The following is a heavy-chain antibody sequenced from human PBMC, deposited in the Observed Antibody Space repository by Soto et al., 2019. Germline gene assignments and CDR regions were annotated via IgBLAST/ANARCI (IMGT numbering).Heavy chain of an antibody. D-gene: IGHD1-26*01. CDR1: GFTFSSYA. CDR3: ARDSGSYYFRFFDYGMDV. J-gene: IGHJ6*02. CDR2: ISGSGGST. V-gene: IGHV3-23*01. Sequence: EVQLLESGGGLVQPGGSLRLSCAASGFTFSSYAMSWVRQAPGKGLEWVSAISGSGGSTYYADSVKGRFTISRDNSKNTLYLQMNSLRAEDTAVYYCARDSGSYYFRFFDYGMDVWGQGTTVTVSS.